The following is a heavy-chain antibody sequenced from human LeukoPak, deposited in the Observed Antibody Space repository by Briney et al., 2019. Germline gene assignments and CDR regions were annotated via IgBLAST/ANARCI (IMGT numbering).Heavy chain of an antibody. V-gene: IGHV3-30-3*01. CDR2: ISYDGSNK. D-gene: IGHD2-2*01. CDR3: ARDRVVWEGYCSSTSCSYFDY. CDR1: GFTFSSYA. Sequence: PGGSLRLSCAASGFTFSSYAMHWVRQAPGKGLEWVAVISYDGSNKYYADSVKGRFTISRDNSKNTLYLQMSSLRAEDTAVYYCARDRVVWEGYCSSTSCSYFDYWGQGTLVTVSS. J-gene: IGHJ4*02.